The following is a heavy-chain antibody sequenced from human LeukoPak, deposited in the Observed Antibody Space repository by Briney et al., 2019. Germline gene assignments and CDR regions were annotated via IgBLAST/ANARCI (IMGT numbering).Heavy chain of an antibody. Sequence: PGGSLRLSCTPSGFTFSTYAMSWVRQAPGKGLEWVSLISGSGGNTYSADSVKGRFTISRDNSKNTLYLQMNSLRAEDTATYYCAKERTQTTSFDYWGQGTLVTVSS. CDR1: GFTFSTYA. V-gene: IGHV3-23*01. CDR2: ISGSGGNT. CDR3: AKERTQTTSFDY. D-gene: IGHD2/OR15-2a*01. J-gene: IGHJ4*02.